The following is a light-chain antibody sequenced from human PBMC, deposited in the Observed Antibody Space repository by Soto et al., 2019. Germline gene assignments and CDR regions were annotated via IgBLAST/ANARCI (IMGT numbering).Light chain of an antibody. CDR1: QSVTIK. CDR3: QHRGNWPRT. Sequence: EVVLTQSPAILSLSPGERATLSCRASQSVTIKLAWYQQKPGQPPRLLMYDASTRATGTPARFSGSGSGTDFTLSISSLEPEDSAFYFCQHRGNWPRTFGGGTKVEI. J-gene: IGKJ4*01. V-gene: IGKV3-11*01. CDR2: DAS.